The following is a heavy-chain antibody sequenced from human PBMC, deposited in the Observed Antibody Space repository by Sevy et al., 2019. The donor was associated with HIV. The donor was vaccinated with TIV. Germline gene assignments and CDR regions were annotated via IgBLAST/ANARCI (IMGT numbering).Heavy chain of an antibody. CDR2: INRTSTTT. Sequence: GGSLRLSCKASGFTFSTYSMHWVRQAPWKGLEWVSSINRTSTTTYYADSAKGRFTISRDNAKNSLYLQMNSLRDEDTAVYYCAREAYYYDSREENWFDPWGQGTLVTVSS. J-gene: IGHJ5*02. CDR1: GFTFSTYS. V-gene: IGHV3-48*02. D-gene: IGHD3-22*01. CDR3: AREAYYYDSREENWFDP.